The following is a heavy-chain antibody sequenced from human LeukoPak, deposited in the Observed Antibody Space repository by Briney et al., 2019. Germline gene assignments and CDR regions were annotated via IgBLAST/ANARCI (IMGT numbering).Heavy chain of an antibody. V-gene: IGHV1-8*03. CDR3: ARGHILGYCSSTSCYDYYYYYYMDV. CDR1: GGTFSSYD. J-gene: IGHJ6*03. CDR2: MNPNSGNT. D-gene: IGHD2-2*01. Sequence: ASVKVSCKASGGTFSSYDINWVRQATGQGLEWMGWMNPNSGNTGYAQKFQGRVTITRNTSISTAYMELSSLRSEDTAVYCCARGHILGYCSSTSCYDYYYYYYMDVWGKGTTVTVSS.